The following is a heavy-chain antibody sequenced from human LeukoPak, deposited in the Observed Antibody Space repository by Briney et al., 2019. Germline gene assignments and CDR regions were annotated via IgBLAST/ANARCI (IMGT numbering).Heavy chain of an antibody. CDR3: ARDSGSGRGIAYYFDY. CDR1: GFTFSDYY. Sequence: GGSLRLSCAASGFTFSDYYMSWICQAPGKGLEWVSYISSSGSTIYYADSVKGRFTISRDNAKNSLYLQMNSLRAEDTAVYYCARDSGSGRGIAYYFDYWGQGTLVTVSS. D-gene: IGHD1-26*01. V-gene: IGHV3-11*01. J-gene: IGHJ4*02. CDR2: ISSSGSTI.